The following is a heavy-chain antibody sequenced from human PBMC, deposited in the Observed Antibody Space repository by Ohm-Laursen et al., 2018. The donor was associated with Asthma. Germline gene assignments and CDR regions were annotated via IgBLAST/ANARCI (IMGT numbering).Heavy chain of an antibody. CDR1: GYTFSRYS. CDR3: SKDPGGDSGSYYPDYYFDY. Sequence: SLRLSCAASGYTFSRYSIHWVRQIPGKGLEWVACISTASSFIYYADSVRGRFTISRDNAKNSLYLQMNSLRAEDTAVYYCSKDPGGDSGSYYPDYYFDYWGQGTLVTVSS. V-gene: IGHV3-21*04. CDR2: ISTASSFI. D-gene: IGHD1-26*01. J-gene: IGHJ4*02.